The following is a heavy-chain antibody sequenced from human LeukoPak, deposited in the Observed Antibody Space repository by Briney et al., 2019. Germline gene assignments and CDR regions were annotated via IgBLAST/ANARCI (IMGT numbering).Heavy chain of an antibody. D-gene: IGHD4-17*01. V-gene: IGHV4-59*01. CDR3: ARDDYGDYVRAFGI. CDR1: GGSISSYY. CDR2: IYYSGST. J-gene: IGHJ3*02. Sequence: SETLSLTCTVSGGSISSYYWSWIRQPPGKGLEWIGYIYYSGSTNYNPSLKSRVTISVDTSKNQFSLKLSSVTAADTAVYYCARDDYGDYVRAFGIWGQGTMVTVSS.